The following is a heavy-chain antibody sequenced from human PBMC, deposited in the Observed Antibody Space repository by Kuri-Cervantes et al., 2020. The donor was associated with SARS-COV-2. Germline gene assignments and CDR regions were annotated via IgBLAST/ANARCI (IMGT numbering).Heavy chain of an antibody. CDR3: AHRRSPLGFNGMDV. V-gene: IGHV2-26*01. D-gene: IGHD3-10*01. Sequence: SGPTLVKPTETLTLTCTVSGFSLSNARMGVSWIRQPPGKALEWLAHIFSNDEKSYSTSLKSRLTISKDTSKNQVVLTMTNMDPVDTATYYCAHRRSPLGFNGMDVWGQGTTVTVSS. CDR1: GFSLSNARMG. CDR2: IFSNDEK. J-gene: IGHJ6*02.